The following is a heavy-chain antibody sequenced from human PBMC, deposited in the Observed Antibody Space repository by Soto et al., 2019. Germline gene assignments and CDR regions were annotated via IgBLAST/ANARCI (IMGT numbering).Heavy chain of an antibody. CDR1: GFTFSSYA. Sequence: GGSLRLSCAASGFTFSSYAMSWVRQAPGKGLEWVSAISYNGDSTYYADSVKGRFTISRDTSKNTLHLQMNGLRTEDTALYYCAKDTGNWFDPWGQGTLVTVSS. D-gene: IGHD1-1*01. CDR3: AKDTGNWFDP. V-gene: IGHV3-23*01. J-gene: IGHJ5*02. CDR2: ISYNGDST.